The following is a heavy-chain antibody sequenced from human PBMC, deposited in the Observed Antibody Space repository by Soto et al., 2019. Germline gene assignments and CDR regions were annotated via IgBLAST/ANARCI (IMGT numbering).Heavy chain of an antibody. V-gene: IGHV4-59*01. CDR1: GGSISSYY. CDR2: IYYSGST. J-gene: IGHJ5*02. Sequence: QVQLQESGPGLVKPSETLSLTCTVSGGSISSYYWSWIRQPPGKGLEWIGYIYYSGSTNYNPYLKSSVTISVDTSKNQYSLKLSSVTAADTAVYYCARGEGLTTGWFDPWGQGTLVTVSS. CDR3: ARGEGLTTGWFDP. D-gene: IGHD4-17*01.